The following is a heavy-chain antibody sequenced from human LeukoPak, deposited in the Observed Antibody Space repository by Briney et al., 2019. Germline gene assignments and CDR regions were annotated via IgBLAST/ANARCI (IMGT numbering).Heavy chain of an antibody. J-gene: IGHJ3*02. CDR3: ARSRDAFDI. CDR1: GYTFTGYY. CDR2: INPNSGGT. Sequence: VASVKVSCKASGYTFTGYYMHWVRQAPGQGLEWMGWINPNSGGTDYAQKFQGRVTITADESTSTAYMELSSLRSEDTAVYYCARSRDAFDIWGQGTMVTVSS. V-gene: IGHV1-2*02.